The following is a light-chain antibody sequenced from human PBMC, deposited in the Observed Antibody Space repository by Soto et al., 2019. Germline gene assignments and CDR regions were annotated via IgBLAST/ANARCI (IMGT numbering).Light chain of an antibody. Sequence: QSALTQPASVSGSPGQSITISCTGTSSDVGGYNYVSWYQQHPGKAPKLMIYDVSNRPSGVSNRFSGSKSGNTASLTISGLQPEDEADYYCSSYTSSSTPCYVFGTGTKLTVL. V-gene: IGLV2-14*01. CDR3: SSYTSSSTPCYV. CDR1: SSDVGGYNY. CDR2: DVS. J-gene: IGLJ1*01.